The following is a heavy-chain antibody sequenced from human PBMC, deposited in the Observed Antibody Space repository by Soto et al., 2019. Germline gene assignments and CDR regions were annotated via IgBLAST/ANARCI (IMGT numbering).Heavy chain of an antibody. CDR2: IYYSGST. J-gene: IGHJ6*03. CDR3: ARDKTIFGHMDV. D-gene: IGHD3-3*01. Sequence: SETLSLTCTVSGGSISSGGYYWSWIRQHPGKGLEWIGYIYYSGSTYYNPSLKSRVTISVDTSKNQFSLKLSSVTAADTAVYYCARDKTIFGHMDVWGKGTTVTVSS. V-gene: IGHV4-31*03. CDR1: GGSISSGGYY.